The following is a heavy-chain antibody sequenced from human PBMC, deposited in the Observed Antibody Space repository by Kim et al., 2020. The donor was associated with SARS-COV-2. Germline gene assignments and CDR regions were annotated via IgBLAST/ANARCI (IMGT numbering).Heavy chain of an antibody. CDR3: ARDPWDWDWSAFEY. Sequence: GGSLRLSCAASGFTFSSYAMNWVRQAPGKGLEWVSAISGNGGGTYYADSVKGRFTISRDNSKNTLYLQMNSLRGEDTAVYFCARDPWDWDWSAFEYWRQG. CDR1: GFTFSSYA. CDR2: ISGNGGGT. D-gene: IGHD3-9*01. V-gene: IGHV3-23*01. J-gene: IGHJ4*02.